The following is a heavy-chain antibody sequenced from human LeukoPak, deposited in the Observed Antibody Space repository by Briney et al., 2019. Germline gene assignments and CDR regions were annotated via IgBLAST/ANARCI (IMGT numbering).Heavy chain of an antibody. Sequence: GGSLRLSCAASGFTFSSYWMSWVRQAPGKGLEWVANIKQDGSEKYYADSVKGRFTTSRDNSKNTLYLQMNSLRAEDTAVYYCAKDPRRYCSSTSCLRVYYYYYYMDVWGKGTTVTVSS. CDR3: AKDPRRYCSSTSCLRVYYYYYYMDV. D-gene: IGHD2-2*01. CDR1: GFTFSSYW. CDR2: IKQDGSEK. J-gene: IGHJ6*03. V-gene: IGHV3-7*01.